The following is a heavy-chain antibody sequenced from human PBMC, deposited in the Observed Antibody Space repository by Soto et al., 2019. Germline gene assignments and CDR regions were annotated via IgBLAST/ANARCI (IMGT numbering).Heavy chain of an antibody. J-gene: IGHJ6*02. Sequence: SVKVSCEASGGTFSSYAINWVRQAPGQGLEWMGGIIPIFGTADYARKFQGRVTITADESTSTAYMELSSLRSEDTAVYYCARAVAGGVYYYYGMDVWGQGTTVTVSS. V-gene: IGHV1-69*13. CDR2: IIPIFGTA. D-gene: IGHD6-19*01. CDR1: GGTFSSYA. CDR3: ARAVAGGVYYYYGMDV.